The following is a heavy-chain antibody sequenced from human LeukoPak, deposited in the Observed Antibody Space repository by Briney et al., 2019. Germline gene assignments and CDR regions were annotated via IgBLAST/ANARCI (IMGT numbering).Heavy chain of an antibody. CDR2: LYDSVRT. V-gene: IGHV4-59*11. J-gene: IGHJ4*02. CDR3: ATIKRGDIYGYFDF. Sequence: PSETLSLTCTVSGGSISSHYWSWLRQPPGKGLEWIAYLYDSVRTKDNPSLKGRVTLSADTSKNQHSLRLSSVTAADTAVYYCATIKRGDIYGYFDFWGQGILVTVSS. CDR1: GGSISSHY. D-gene: IGHD5-18*01.